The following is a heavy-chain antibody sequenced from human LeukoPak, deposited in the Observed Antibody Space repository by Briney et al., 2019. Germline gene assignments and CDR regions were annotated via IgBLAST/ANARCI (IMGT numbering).Heavy chain of an antibody. D-gene: IGHD1-26*01. CDR2: ISWNSGSI. CDR3: AKDWEVGAKYDAFDI. CDR1: GFTFDDYA. V-gene: IGHV3-9*01. J-gene: IGHJ3*02. Sequence: GGSLRLSCAASGFTFDDYAMHWVRQAPGKGLEWVSGISWNSGSIGYADSVKGRFTISRDNAKNSLYLQMNSLRAEDTALYYCAKDWEVGAKYDAFDIWGQGTMVTVSS.